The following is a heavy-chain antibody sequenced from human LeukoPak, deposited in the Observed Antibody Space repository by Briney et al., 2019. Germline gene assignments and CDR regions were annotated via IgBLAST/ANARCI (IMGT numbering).Heavy chain of an antibody. CDR2: ISSSSSTI. CDR1: GFTFSSYS. CDR3: ARDYTYPGEYYFDY. V-gene: IGHV3-48*01. Sequence: GGSLRLSCAASGFTFSSYSMNWVRQAPGKGLEWVSYISSSSSTIYYADSVKGRFTISRDNAKNSLYLQVNSLRAEDTAVYYCARDYTYPGEYYFDYWGQGTLVTVSS. J-gene: IGHJ4*02. D-gene: IGHD2-2*02.